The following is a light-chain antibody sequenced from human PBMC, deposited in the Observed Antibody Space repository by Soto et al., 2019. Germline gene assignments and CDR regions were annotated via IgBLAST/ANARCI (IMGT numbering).Light chain of an antibody. V-gene: IGLV2-14*01. J-gene: IGLJ1*01. Sequence: SARTKPASVSGSPGQSIAIAFTGTSSDLYDYNYVSWYQQHPGKAPKLLIYEVSDRPSGVSDRFSGSKSGNTASLTISGLLPEDEADYYCSSYTSTTTLYVFGTGTKVTVL. CDR3: SSYTSTTTLYV. CDR2: EVS. CDR1: SSDLYDYNY.